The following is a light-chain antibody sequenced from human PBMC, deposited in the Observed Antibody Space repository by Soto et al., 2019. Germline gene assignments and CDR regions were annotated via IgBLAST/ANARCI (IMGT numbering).Light chain of an antibody. V-gene: IGKV3-20*01. CDR3: QQYGSSPLT. Sequence: EIVLTQSPATLSVSPGEIATLSCSASQSVSSNLAWYQQKPGQAPRLLIYGASTRPTGIPDRFSGSGSGTDFTLTISRLEPEDFAVYYCQQYGSSPLTFGGGTKV. CDR1: QSVSSN. J-gene: IGKJ4*01. CDR2: GAS.